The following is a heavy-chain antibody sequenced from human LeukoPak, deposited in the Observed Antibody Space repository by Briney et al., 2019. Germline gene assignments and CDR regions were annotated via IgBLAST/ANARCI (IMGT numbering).Heavy chain of an antibody. Sequence: SETLSLTCNVSGDSVSSGSHYWSWIRQPPGKGLEWIGYIYYSGGTSYTPSLNPSLKSRVTISGDTSKNQLSLKLTSVTAADTAVYYCARDRLPSTPLDYWGQGTLVTVSS. CDR1: GDSVSSGSHY. D-gene: IGHD5-12*01. J-gene: IGHJ4*02. V-gene: IGHV4-61*01. CDR3: ARDRLPSTPLDY. CDR2: IYYSGGT.